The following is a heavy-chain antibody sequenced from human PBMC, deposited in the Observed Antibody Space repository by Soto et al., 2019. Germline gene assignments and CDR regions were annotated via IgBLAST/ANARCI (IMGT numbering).Heavy chain of an antibody. D-gene: IGHD5-12*01. CDR3: ARGYSGYDARGPFDY. J-gene: IGHJ4*02. V-gene: IGHV3-7*01. Sequence: GGSLRLSCAASGFTFSTYWMSWVRQAPGKGLEWVANIKQDGSEKYYVDSVKGRFTISRDNAKNSLYLQMNSLRAEDTAVYYCARGYSGYDARGPFDYWGQGTLVTVSS. CDR1: GFTFSTYW. CDR2: IKQDGSEK.